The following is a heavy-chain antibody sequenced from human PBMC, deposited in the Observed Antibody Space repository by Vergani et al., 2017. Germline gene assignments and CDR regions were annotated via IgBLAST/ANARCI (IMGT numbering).Heavy chain of an antibody. V-gene: IGHV4-59*11. CDR1: FDSIRNLY. D-gene: IGHD6-19*01. J-gene: IGHJ5*02. CDR3: ASDTHSGQRADR. Sequence: QVQLQESGPGLVKSSETLSLTCSVSFDSIRNLYCNWIRQPPGKGLEWIGSIHYSENTNYNPSLKTRVTISVDTSKNQFSLTLTSMTAADAAVYYCASDTHSGQRADRWEEGILDTVTS. CDR2: IHYSENT.